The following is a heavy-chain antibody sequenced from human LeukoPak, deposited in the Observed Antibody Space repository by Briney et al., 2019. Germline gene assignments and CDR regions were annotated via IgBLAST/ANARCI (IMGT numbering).Heavy chain of an antibody. J-gene: IGHJ5*02. CDR3: ARGLFGITMIVVVPDWFDP. CDR1: GYTFTGYY. D-gene: IGHD3-22*01. CDR2: INPNSGNT. V-gene: IGHV1-8*02. Sequence: ASVKVSCKASGYTFTGYYIHWVRQAPGQGLEWMVRINPNSGNTGYAQKFQGRVTMTRNTSISTAYMELSSLRSEDTAVYYCARGLFGITMIVVVPDWFDPWGQGTLVTVSS.